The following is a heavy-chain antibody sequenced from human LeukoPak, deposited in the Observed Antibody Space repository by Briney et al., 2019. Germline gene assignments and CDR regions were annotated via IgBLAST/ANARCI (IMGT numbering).Heavy chain of an antibody. V-gene: IGHV3-21*06. J-gene: IGHJ4*02. D-gene: IGHD1-26*01. Sequence: RGGSLRLSCAASGFSFSTYSMIWVRQAPGKGLEWVSSVSGTSEYIYYADSVRGRFTISRDNAKNTVYLQMNSLRAEDTAVYYCARIPYSGSYSWGQGTLVTVSS. CDR2: VSGTSEYI. CDR1: GFSFSTYS. CDR3: ARIPYSGSYS.